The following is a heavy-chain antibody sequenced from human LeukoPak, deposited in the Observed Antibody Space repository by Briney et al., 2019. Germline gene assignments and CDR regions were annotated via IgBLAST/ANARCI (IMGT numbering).Heavy chain of an antibody. J-gene: IGHJ3*02. CDR1: GGTFSDFA. V-gene: IGHV1-69*05. CDR3: ARGYCSGDSCFHDAFDI. D-gene: IGHD2-15*01. CDR2: IIPIFGAT. Sequence: ASVKVSCKTSGGTFSDFAFSWVRQAPGQGLEWMGRIIPIFGATSYAQNFQGRVSITTDESTSTAYMELSSLRSEDTAVYYCARGYCSGDSCFHDAFDIWGQGTMVTVS.